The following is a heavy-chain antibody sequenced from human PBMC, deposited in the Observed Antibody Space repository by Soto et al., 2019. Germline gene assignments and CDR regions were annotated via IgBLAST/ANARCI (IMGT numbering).Heavy chain of an antibody. Sequence: ASVKVSCKASGYTFTSYAIHWVRQAPGQRLEWMGWINAGNGNTKYSRKFEGRITITRDTSASTVYVELSSLRSEDTAVYYCARSSSGYNWFDPWGQGTLVTVSS. J-gene: IGHJ5*02. CDR3: ARSSSGYNWFDP. CDR1: GYTFTSYA. V-gene: IGHV1-3*01. D-gene: IGHD6-25*01. CDR2: INAGNGNT.